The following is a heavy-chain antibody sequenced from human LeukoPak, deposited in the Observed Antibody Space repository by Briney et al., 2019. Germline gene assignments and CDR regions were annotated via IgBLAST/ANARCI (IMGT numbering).Heavy chain of an antibody. CDR3: ARFNSGSYQHYFDY. D-gene: IGHD1-26*01. J-gene: IGHJ4*02. CDR2: INHSGST. V-gene: IGHV4-39*07. CDR1: GGSISSTSCY. Sequence: SETLSLTCTVSGGSISSTSCYWGWIRQPPGKGLEWIGEINHSGSTNYNPSLKSRVTISVDTSKNQFSLKLSSVTAADTAVYYCARFNSGSYQHYFDYWGQGTLVTVSS.